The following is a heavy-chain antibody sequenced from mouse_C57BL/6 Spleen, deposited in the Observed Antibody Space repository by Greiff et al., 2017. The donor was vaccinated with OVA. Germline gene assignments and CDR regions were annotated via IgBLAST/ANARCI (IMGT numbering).Heavy chain of an antibody. Sequence: QVQLQQPGAELVMPGASVKLSCKASGYTFTSYWMHWVKQRPGQGLEWIGEIDPSDSYTNYNQKFKGKSTLTVDKSSSTASMQLSSLTSEDSAVYYCARHYGSSYRYFDVWGTGTTVTVSS. CDR3: ARHYGSSYRYFDV. CDR1: GYTFTSYW. J-gene: IGHJ1*03. D-gene: IGHD1-1*01. CDR2: IDPSDSYT. V-gene: IGHV1-69*01.